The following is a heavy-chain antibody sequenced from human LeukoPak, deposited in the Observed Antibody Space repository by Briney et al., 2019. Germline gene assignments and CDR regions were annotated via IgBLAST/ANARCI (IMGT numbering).Heavy chain of an antibody. D-gene: IGHD3-3*01. CDR1: GGSISSYY. Sequence: SETLSLTCTVSGGSISSYYWSWIRQPPGKGLEWIGYIYTSGSTNYNPSLKSRVTISVDTSKNQFSLKLSSVTAADTAVYYCARLKPTLEWSTNWFDPWGQGTLVTVSS. CDR3: ARLKPTLEWSTNWFDP. CDR2: IYTSGST. V-gene: IGHV4-4*09. J-gene: IGHJ5*02.